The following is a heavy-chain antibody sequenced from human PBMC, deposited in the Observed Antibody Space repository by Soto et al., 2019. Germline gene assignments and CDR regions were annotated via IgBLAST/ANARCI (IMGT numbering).Heavy chain of an antibody. D-gene: IGHD3-10*01. CDR3: ASMVRGVIIFDY. CDR2: ISSSSSYI. CDR1: GFTFSSYS. Sequence: GGFLRLSCAASGFTFSSYSMNWVRQAPGKGLEWVSSISSSSSYIYYADSVKGRFTISRDNAKNSLYLQMNSLRAEDTAVYYCASMVRGVIIFDYWGQGTLVTVSS. V-gene: IGHV3-21*01. J-gene: IGHJ4*02.